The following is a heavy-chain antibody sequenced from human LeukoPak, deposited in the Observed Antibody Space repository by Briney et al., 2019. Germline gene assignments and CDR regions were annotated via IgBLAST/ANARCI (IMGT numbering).Heavy chain of an antibody. D-gene: IGHD1/OR15-1a*01. CDR1: EFPFSDSW. V-gene: IGHV3-7*03. Sequence: PGGSLRLSCAVSEFPFSDSWMYWVRQAPGKGLEGVANIMKDGSGISYVDSVQGRFIISRDNAKNSLYLQMNSLRVEDTAVYFCAGGNSMNVWGKGTAVTVSS. CDR2: IMKDGSGI. J-gene: IGHJ6*04. CDR3: AGGNSMNV.